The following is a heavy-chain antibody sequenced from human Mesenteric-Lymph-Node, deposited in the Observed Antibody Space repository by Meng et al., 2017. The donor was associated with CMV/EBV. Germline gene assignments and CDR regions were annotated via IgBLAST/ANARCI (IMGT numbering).Heavy chain of an antibody. D-gene: IGHD3-22*01. CDR2: IKHDGSET. Sequence: GGSLRLSCAASGFTFSSYWMIWVRQAPGKGLEWVANIKHDGSETYYVDSMKGRITISRDNAKNSVYLQMNNLRGEDTAVYYCARDPNYYDSSGYNYYYGMDVWGQGTTVTVSS. V-gene: IGHV3-7*03. CDR3: ARDPNYYDSSGYNYYYGMDV. CDR1: GFTFSSYW. J-gene: IGHJ6*02.